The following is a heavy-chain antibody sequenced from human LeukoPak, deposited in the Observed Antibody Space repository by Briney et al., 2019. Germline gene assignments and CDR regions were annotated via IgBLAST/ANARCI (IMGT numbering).Heavy chain of an antibody. CDR3: ARVYYYDSSGFRRLFDY. V-gene: IGHV1-2*02. CDR2: INPNSGGT. Sequence: GASVKVSCKASGYTFTGYYMHWVRQAPGQGLEWMGWINPNSGGTNYAQKFQGRVTMTRDTSISTAYMELSRLRSDDTAVYYCARVYYYDSSGFRRLFDYWGQGTLVTVSS. CDR1: GYTFTGYY. D-gene: IGHD3-22*01. J-gene: IGHJ4*02.